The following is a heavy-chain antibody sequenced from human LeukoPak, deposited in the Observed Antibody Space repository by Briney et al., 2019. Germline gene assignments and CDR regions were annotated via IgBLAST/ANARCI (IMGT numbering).Heavy chain of an antibody. CDR3: AKDFYRSGRYNWFDP. CDR1: GFTFSNYA. CDR2: ISGSGGNT. D-gene: IGHD6-19*01. Sequence: GGSLRLSCAASGFTFSNYAMTWVRQAPGKGLECVSTISGSGGNTYYSDSVKGRFTISRDDSKNTLYLQMNSLRAEDTAAYYCAKDFYRSGRYNWFDPWGQGTLVTVSS. J-gene: IGHJ5*02. V-gene: IGHV3-23*01.